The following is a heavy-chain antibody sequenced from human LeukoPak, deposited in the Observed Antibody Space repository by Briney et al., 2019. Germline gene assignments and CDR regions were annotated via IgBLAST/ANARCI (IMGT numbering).Heavy chain of an antibody. CDR3: ATARAGYGDYNSFYYMDV. D-gene: IGHD4-17*01. J-gene: IGHJ6*03. CDR1: GDSMSSDSYF. Sequence: SQTLSLTCTVSGDSMSSDSYFWSWIRQPAGKGLEWIGRSYSSGRTYYNPSLKSRVTISLDTSRNQFSLKLSSVTAADTAVYFCATARAGYGDYNSFYYMDVWGKGTTVTVSS. V-gene: IGHV4-61*02. CDR2: SYSSGRT.